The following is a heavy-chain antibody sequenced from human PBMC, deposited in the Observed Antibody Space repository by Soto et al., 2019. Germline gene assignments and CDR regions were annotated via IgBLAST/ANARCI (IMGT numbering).Heavy chain of an antibody. CDR2: IIPIFGTA. CDR3: ACHYRSSWFHYSFDY. D-gene: IGHD6-13*01. Sequence: SVKVSCKASGGTFNNYAISWVRQAPGLGLEWMGGIIPIFGTANYAQKFQGRVTLTADESTSTAYMELSSLRSEDTALYYFACHYRSSWFHYSFDYWGQGALVTVSS. V-gene: IGHV1-69*13. J-gene: IGHJ4*02. CDR1: GGTFNNYA.